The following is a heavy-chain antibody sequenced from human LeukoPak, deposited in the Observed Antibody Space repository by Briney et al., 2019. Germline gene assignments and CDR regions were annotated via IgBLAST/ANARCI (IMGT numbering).Heavy chain of an antibody. CDR3: ARDSSGWYLQYFQH. CDR1: GFTLSDYY. CDR2: ISSSGSTI. D-gene: IGHD6-19*01. V-gene: IGHV3-11*01. Sequence: GGSLRLSCAASGFTLSDYYMSWIRQAPGKGLEWVSYISSSGSTIYYADSVKGRFTISRDNAKNSLYLQMNSLRAEDTAVYYCARDSSGWYLQYFQHWGQGTLVTVSS. J-gene: IGHJ1*01.